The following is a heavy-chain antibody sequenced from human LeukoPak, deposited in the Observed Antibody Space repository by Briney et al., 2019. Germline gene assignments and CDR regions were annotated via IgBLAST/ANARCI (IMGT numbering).Heavy chain of an antibody. D-gene: IGHD2-15*01. J-gene: IGHJ4*02. Sequence: ASVKVSCKVSGYTLTELSMHWVRHSPERGLEWMEGFDPDDSETIYAQKFQGRVTMTEDTSTDTAYMELSSLRSEDTAVYYCATGPSRHWVVVPDSWGQGTLVTVSS. CDR3: ATGPSRHWVVVPDS. CDR1: GYTLTELS. V-gene: IGHV1-24*01. CDR2: FDPDDSET.